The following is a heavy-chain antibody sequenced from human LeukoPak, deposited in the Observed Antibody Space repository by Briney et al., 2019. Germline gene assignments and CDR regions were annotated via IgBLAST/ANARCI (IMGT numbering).Heavy chain of an antibody. J-gene: IGHJ4*02. Sequence: GGSLRLSCAASGFTFSSYWMSWVRQAPGKGLEWVANIKQDGSEKYYVDSAKGRFSISRDNPKNTLYLQMNSLRAEDTAVYFCAKRGVVIRVILVGFHKEANYFDSWGQGALVTVSS. V-gene: IGHV3-7*03. CDR1: GFTFSSYW. CDR2: IKQDGSEK. D-gene: IGHD3-22*01. CDR3: AKRGVVIRVILVGFHKEANYFDS.